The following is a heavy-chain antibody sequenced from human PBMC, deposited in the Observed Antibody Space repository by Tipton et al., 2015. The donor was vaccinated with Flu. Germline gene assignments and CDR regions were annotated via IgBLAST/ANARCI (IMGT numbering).Heavy chain of an antibody. CDR1: GFSFSRHW. V-gene: IGHV3-7*01. CDR2: IKEDGSEN. CDR3: VRDDGSTSVDY. Sequence: SLRLSCAASGFSFSRHWMKWGRQAPGKGLEWVANIKEDGSENYYVDSVKGRFTISRDNAKNSLYLQMSSLRAEDTAVYYCVRDDGSTSVDYWGQGTLVSVSS. J-gene: IGHJ4*02. D-gene: IGHD3-10*01.